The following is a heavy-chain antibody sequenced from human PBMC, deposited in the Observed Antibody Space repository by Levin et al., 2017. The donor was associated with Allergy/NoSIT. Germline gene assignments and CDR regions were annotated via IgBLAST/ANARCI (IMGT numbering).Heavy chain of an antibody. J-gene: IGHJ4*02. Sequence: SGGSLRLSCAVSGFTFSNYAMSWVRQAPGKGLEWVSTISGSGSGGSTYNTDPVRGRFTISRDNSKNTLYLQMNSLRAEDTAVYYCAKKGFSGEHDYWGQGTLVTVSS. CDR3: AKKGFSGEHDY. CDR1: GFTFSNYA. V-gene: IGHV3-23*01. CDR2: ISGSGSGGST. D-gene: IGHD5-12*01.